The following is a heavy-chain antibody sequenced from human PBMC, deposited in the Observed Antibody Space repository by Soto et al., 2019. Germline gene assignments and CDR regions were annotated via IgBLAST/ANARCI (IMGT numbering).Heavy chain of an antibody. V-gene: IGHV4-31*03. CDR1: GGSISSGGYY. D-gene: IGHD3-16*01. Sequence: QAQLQESGPGLVKPSQTLSLTCTVSGGSISSGGYYWSWIRQHPGKGLEWIGNIYYSGSTYYNPSLKSRVTIAVDTSKNQFSLKLRSVTAADTAVYYCARDPLGTPFGYFKYWGQGTLVNFSS. CDR3: ARDPLGTPFGYFKY. CDR2: IYYSGST. J-gene: IGHJ4*02.